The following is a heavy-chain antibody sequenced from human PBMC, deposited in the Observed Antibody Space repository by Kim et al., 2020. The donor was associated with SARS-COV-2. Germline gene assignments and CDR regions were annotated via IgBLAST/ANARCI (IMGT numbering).Heavy chain of an antibody. CDR2: ISYDGSNK. CDR1: GFTFSSYA. V-gene: IGHV3-30-3*01. D-gene: IGHD2-21*02. J-gene: IGHJ3*02. Sequence: GGSLRLSCAASGFTFSSYAMHWVRQAPGKGLEWVAVISYDGSNKYYADSVKGRFTISRDNSKNTLYLQMNSLRAEDTAVYYCARWALWGLGGAFDIWGQGTMVTVSS. CDR3: ARWALWGLGGAFDI.